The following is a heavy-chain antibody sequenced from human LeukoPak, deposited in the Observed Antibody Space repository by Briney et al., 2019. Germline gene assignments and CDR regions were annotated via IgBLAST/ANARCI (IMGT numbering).Heavy chain of an antibody. D-gene: IGHD3-16*01. Sequence: GGSLRLSCMVSGFSLNKYWIDWVRQVPGQGLGWVAGINNDETWTGYADSVQGRFTISKNAGKNTVYLEMKSLRVDDTAIYFCAKGNWGPEYWGQGTLVTVSS. CDR3: AKGNWGPEY. CDR2: INNDETWT. CDR1: GFSLNKYW. V-gene: IGHV3-74*01. J-gene: IGHJ4*02.